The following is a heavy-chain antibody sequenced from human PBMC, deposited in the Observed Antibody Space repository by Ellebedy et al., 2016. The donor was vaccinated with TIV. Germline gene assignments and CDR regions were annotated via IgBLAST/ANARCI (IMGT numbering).Heavy chain of an antibody. V-gene: IGHV3-74*01. CDR1: GFTFSSNW. J-gene: IGHJ4*02. Sequence: GESLKISCLASGFTFSSNWMHWVRQVPGKGLVWVSGIKGDGSTTTYADSVKGRFTISRDNAKNTLYLQLNSLRVEDTAVYYCVREYDYWGQGTLVTVSS. CDR3: VREYDY. CDR2: IKGDGSTT.